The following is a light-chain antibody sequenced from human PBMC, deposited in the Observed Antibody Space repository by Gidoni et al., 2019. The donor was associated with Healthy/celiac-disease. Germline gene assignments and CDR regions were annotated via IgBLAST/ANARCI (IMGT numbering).Light chain of an antibody. CDR2: GAS. CDR3: QQYGSSPLT. V-gene: IGKV3-20*01. J-gene: IGKJ4*01. CDR1: QSVSSSY. Sequence: IVLTQSPGTRSLSPGERATLSCRASQSVSSSYLAWYQQKPGQAPRLLSYGASSRATGIPDRFSGSGSGTDFTLTISRLEPEDFAVYYCQQYGSSPLTFGGGTKVEIK.